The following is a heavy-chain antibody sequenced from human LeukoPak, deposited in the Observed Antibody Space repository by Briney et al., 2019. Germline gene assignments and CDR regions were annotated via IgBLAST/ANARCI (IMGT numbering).Heavy chain of an antibody. D-gene: IGHD3-10*01. Sequence: GGSLRLSCATSGFTLRYYQMNWVRQAPGKGLEWVSYINVVNGAIYYADSVKGRFTISGDIATNSVYLQMNSLRAEDTALYYCVREGNRGYDMDVWGQGTAVTVSS. CDR2: INVVNGAI. CDR1: GFTLRYYQ. J-gene: IGHJ6*02. V-gene: IGHV3-48*01. CDR3: VREGNRGYDMDV.